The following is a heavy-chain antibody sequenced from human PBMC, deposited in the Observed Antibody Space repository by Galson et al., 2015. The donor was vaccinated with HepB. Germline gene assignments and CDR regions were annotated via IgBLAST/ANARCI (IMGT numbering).Heavy chain of an antibody. CDR3: VRGYNSWYGGFLDY. D-gene: IGHD6-13*01. J-gene: IGHJ4*02. CDR2: VSSDGGSP. V-gene: IGHV3-74*01. Sequence: SLRLSCAASGFTFSSFWMHWVRQGPGKGLVWVSRVSSDGGSPSYADSVKGRFTISRDNAKNTLYLQMNSLRAEDTAVYYCVRGYNSWYGGFLDYWGQGALVTVSS. CDR1: GFTFSSFW.